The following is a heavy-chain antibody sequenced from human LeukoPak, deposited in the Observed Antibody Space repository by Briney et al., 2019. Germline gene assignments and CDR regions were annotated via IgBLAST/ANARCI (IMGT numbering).Heavy chain of an antibody. V-gene: IGHV3-48*03. CDR3: ARVFDH. J-gene: IGHJ4*02. CDR1: GLTFSDYE. CDR2: ISSSGGTI. Sequence: GGSLRLSCAASGLTFSDYEMNWVRQAPGKGLEWVSYISSSGGTIYYADSVKGRFTISRDNAKNSLSLQMNSLRAEDTAVYYCARVFDHWGQGALVTVSS.